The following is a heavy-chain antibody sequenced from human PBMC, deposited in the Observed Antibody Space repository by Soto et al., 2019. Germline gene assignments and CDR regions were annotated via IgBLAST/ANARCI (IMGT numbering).Heavy chain of an antibody. CDR2: ISHDAITT. J-gene: IGHJ4*02. V-gene: IGHV3-30*18. Sequence: QVQLVESGGGVVQPGRSLRLSCAASGFTFSEHGMHWVRQAPGKGLEWLAVISHDAITTYYADSVKGRFTISRDNSKNTVFLQMNSLRTEDTAVYYCTKDREDTALVLDFWGQGTLVTVSS. D-gene: IGHD5-18*01. CDR3: TKDREDTALVLDF. CDR1: GFTFSEHG.